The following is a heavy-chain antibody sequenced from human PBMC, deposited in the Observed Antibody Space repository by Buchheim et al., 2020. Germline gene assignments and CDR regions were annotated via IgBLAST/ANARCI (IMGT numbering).Heavy chain of an antibody. CDR1: GGSISSYY. V-gene: IGHV4-59*01. CDR2: IYYSGST. D-gene: IGHD3-10*01. J-gene: IGHJ5*02. CDR3: ARVGSGSYYKVWFDP. Sequence: QVQLQESGPGLVKPSETLSLTCTVSGGSISSYYWSWIRQPPGKGLEWIGYIYYSGSTNYNPSLKSRVTISVDTSKNQFSLKLSSVTAADTAVYYCARVGSGSYYKVWFDPWGQGTL.